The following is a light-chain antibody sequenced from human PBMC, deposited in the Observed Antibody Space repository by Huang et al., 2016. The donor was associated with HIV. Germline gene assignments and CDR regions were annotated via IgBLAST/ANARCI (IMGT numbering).Light chain of an antibody. J-gene: IGKJ1*01. V-gene: IGKV1-33*01. CDR1: QDIGNY. CDR2: DAS. CDR3: QHYDSLPPWT. Sequence: DIRMTQSPSSLSASVGDRVTITCQASQDIGNYLNWYQQKPGQAPKLLIFDASNLETGVPSRFSGSGSGTDFTFTISTLQPEDIATYYCQHYDSLPPWTFGQGTRVEI.